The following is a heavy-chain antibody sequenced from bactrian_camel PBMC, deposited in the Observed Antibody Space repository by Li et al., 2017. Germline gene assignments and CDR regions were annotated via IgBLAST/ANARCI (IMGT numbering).Heavy chain of an antibody. Sequence: QLVESGGGSVQAGGSLRLSCAVSRDLSDRFCMAWFRQVAGNWREGVASIASDGTTRYSDSVKGRFVISQDNAKNIVYLQMNSLKPEDTAMYYCTKDSGSGPPRGTWRYEFEYWGQGTQVTVS. J-gene: IGHJ4*01. CDR1: RDLSDRFC. D-gene: IGHD2*01. V-gene: IGHV3S53*01. CDR3: TKDSGSGPPRGTWRYEFEY. CDR2: IASDGTT.